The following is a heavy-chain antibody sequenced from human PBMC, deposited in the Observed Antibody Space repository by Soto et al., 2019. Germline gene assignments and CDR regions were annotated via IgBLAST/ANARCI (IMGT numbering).Heavy chain of an antibody. Sequence: GGSLRLSCAASGFTFSSYAMSWVRQAPGKGLEWVSAISGSGGSTYYADSVKGRFTISRDNSKNTLYLQMNSLRAEDTAVYYCAKARGVLRYFDWLTRNYYYYGMDVWGQGTTVTVSS. D-gene: IGHD3-9*01. CDR1: GFTFSSYA. V-gene: IGHV3-23*01. CDR2: ISGSGGST. J-gene: IGHJ6*02. CDR3: AKARGVLRYFDWLTRNYYYYGMDV.